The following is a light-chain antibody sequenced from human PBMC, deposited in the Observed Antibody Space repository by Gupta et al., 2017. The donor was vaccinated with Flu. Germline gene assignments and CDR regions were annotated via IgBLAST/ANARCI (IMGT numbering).Light chain of an antibody. CDR2: DDS. Sequence: EVVLTQSPATLSLSPGERATLSCRASQSVTGALAWYQQKPGQAPRLLVYDDSNRAAGMPVKFSGSGSGTDFTLTISNLEPEDFAVYYCQQRADWLLTFGGGTKVEIK. CDR1: QSVTGA. V-gene: IGKV3-11*01. J-gene: IGKJ4*01. CDR3: QQRADWLLT.